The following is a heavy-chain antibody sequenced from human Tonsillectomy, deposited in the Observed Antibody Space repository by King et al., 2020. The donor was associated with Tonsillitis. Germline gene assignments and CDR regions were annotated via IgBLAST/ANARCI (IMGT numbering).Heavy chain of an antibody. CDR1: GYTFTSYD. J-gene: IGHJ6*02. CDR2: MNPNSGNT. CDR3: ARRDSSCYYYFGYSYYGMDV. V-gene: IGHV1-8*01. Sequence: VQLVESGAEVKKPGASVKVSCTASGYTFTSYDINWVRQATGQGLEGMGWMNPNSGNTGYAQKFQGRVTMTRTTSISTAYMELSSLRSEDTAVYYCARRDSSCYYYFGYSYYGMDVWGQGTTVTVSS. D-gene: IGHD3-22*01.